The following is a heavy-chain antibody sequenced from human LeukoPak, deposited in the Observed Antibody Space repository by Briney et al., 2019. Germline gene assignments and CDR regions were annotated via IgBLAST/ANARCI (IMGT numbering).Heavy chain of an antibody. J-gene: IGHJ4*02. D-gene: IGHD4/OR15-4a*01. Sequence: GGSLRLSCAASGFTFSDYYMSWIRQAPGKGLEWVGRIKSKTDGGTTDYAAPVKGRFTISRDDSKNTLYLQMNSLKTEDTAVYYCTTGLITHLDYWGQGTLVTVSS. CDR3: TTGLITHLDY. CDR1: GFTFSDYY. V-gene: IGHV3-15*01. CDR2: IKSKTDGGTT.